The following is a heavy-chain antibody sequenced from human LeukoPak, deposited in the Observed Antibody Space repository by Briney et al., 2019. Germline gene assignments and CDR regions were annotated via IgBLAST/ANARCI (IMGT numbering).Heavy chain of an antibody. CDR3: AKDRDYGPWFDP. V-gene: IGHV3-33*06. CDR2: IWYDGSNK. J-gene: IGHJ5*02. CDR1: GFTFSSYG. Sequence: PGGSLRLSCAASGFTFSSYGMHWVRQAPGKGLEWVAVIWYDGSNKYYADSVKGRFTISRDNSKNTLYLQMNSLRAEDTAVYYCAKDRDYGPWFDPWGQGTLATVSS. D-gene: IGHD4-17*01.